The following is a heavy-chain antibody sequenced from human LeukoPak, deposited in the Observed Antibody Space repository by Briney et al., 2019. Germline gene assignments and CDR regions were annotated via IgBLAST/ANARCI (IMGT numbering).Heavy chain of an antibody. CDR3: AKRDSSGSYPYYFDY. CDR1: GFTFSTHA. CDR2: IGGSDGST. V-gene: IGHV3-23*01. Sequence: GGSLRLSCAASGFTFSTHAMSWVRLAPGKGMEWVSAIGGSDGSTYYADSVKGRFTISRDNSKDTLYLQMNSLRAEDTAVYYCAKRDSSGSYPYYFDYWGQGTLVTVSS. J-gene: IGHJ4*02. D-gene: IGHD3-22*01.